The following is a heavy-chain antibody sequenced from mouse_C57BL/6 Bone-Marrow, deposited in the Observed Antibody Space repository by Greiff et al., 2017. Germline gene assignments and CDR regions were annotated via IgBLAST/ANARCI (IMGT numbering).Heavy chain of an antibody. CDR1: GYTFTGYW. Sequence: VQLQQSGAELMKPGASVKLSCKATGYTFTGYWIEWVKQRPGHGLEWIGELLPGSGSTNYTEKFKGKATFTADTSSNTAYMQLRSLTTEDSAIYYCARDTTVVADFDYWGQGTTLTVSS. CDR3: ARDTTVVADFDY. D-gene: IGHD1-1*01. CDR2: LLPGSGST. J-gene: IGHJ2*01. V-gene: IGHV1-9*01.